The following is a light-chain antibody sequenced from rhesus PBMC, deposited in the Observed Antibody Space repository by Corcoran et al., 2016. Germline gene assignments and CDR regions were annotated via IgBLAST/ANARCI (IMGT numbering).Light chain of an antibody. V-gene: IGKV3-40*03. Sequence: EIVMTQSPATLSLSPGQTATLSCRASEGVGTYLAWYQQKPGQSPKLLVHSAYFRATGIPDGFSGCGAGTEFTLTISSLKPEDVGVYHCQQYNDLFSFGGGTTLELK. J-gene: IGKJ4*01. CDR3: QQYNDLFS. CDR1: EGVGTY. CDR2: SAY.